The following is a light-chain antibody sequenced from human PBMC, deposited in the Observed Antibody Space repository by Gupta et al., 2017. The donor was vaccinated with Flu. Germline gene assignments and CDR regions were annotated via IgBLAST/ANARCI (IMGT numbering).Light chain of an antibody. CDR1: SSDIEAYKF. V-gene: IGLV2-14*01. J-gene: IGLJ3*02. CDR3: SSGSGSNTL. Sequence: QSALTQPASVSGSPGQSITISCTGISSDIEAYKFVSWYQQHPGNAPKLMIFAVSPRPSGISIRFSGSRSGNTPSLTISGLQDEDEADYYCSSGSGSNTLFGRGTKLTVL. CDR2: AVS.